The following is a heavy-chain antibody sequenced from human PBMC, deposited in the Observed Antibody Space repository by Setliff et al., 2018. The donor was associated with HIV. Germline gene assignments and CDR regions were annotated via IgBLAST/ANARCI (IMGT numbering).Heavy chain of an antibody. CDR1: GGSITSTSYY. D-gene: IGHD3-16*01. V-gene: IGHV4-61*02. CDR2: IYASGNT. Sequence: SETLSLTCTVSGGSITSTSYYWTWIRQPAGKGLEWIGRIYASGNTNYNPSLKSRVTMSIDTSKNQFSLNLASVTAADTAVYYRARDDSVWGGNNWFETWGQGTLVTVSS. J-gene: IGHJ5*02. CDR3: ARDDSVWGGNNWFET.